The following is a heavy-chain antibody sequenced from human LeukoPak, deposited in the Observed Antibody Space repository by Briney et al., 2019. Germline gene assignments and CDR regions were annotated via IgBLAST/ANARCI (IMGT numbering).Heavy chain of an antibody. Sequence: GGSLRLSCAASGFTFSSYAMSWVRQAPGKGLEWVSAISGSGGSTYYADSVKGRFTISRDNSKNTLYLQMNSLRAEDTAVYYCAREDGYCSGGNCYSYFDSWGQGTLVTVSS. CDR3: AREDGYCSGGNCYSYFDS. CDR1: GFTFSSYA. D-gene: IGHD2-15*01. CDR2: ISGSGGST. J-gene: IGHJ4*02. V-gene: IGHV3-23*01.